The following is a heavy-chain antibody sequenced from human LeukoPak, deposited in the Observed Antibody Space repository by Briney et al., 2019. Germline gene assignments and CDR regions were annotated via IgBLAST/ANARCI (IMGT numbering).Heavy chain of an antibody. Sequence: PSETLSLTCAVYGGSFSGYYWSWIRQPPGKGLEWIGETNHSGSTNYNPSLKSRVTISVDTSKNQFSLKLSSVTAADTAVYYCARGPRITMVRGVIKPFDYWGQGTLVTVSS. CDR2: TNHSGST. V-gene: IGHV4-34*01. J-gene: IGHJ4*02. CDR3: ARGPRITMVRGVIKPFDY. D-gene: IGHD3-10*01. CDR1: GGSFSGYY.